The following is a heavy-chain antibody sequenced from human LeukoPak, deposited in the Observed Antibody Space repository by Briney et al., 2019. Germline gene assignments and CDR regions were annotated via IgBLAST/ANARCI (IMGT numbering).Heavy chain of an antibody. Sequence: ASVKVSCKASGGTFSSYAISWVRQAPGQGLEWMGGIIPIFGTANYAQKFQGRVTITTDESTSTAYMELSSLRSEGTAVYYCARDTRMSTRPLWFDPWGQGTLVTVSS. D-gene: IGHD2-2*01. CDR3: ARDTRMSTRPLWFDP. CDR2: IIPIFGTA. CDR1: GGTFSSYA. V-gene: IGHV1-69*05. J-gene: IGHJ5*02.